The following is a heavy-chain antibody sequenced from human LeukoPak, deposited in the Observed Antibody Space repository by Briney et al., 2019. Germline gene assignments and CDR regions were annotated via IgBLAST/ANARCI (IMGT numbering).Heavy chain of an antibody. CDR1: GFTFSSYG. V-gene: IGHV3-66*01. CDR2: IYSGGST. CDR3: ARVGYYGSGSYGGY. Sequence: PGGSLRLSCAASGFTFSSYGMSWVRQAPGKGLEWVSVIYSGGSTYYADSVKGRFTISRDNSKNTLYLQMNSLRAEDTAVYYCARVGYYGSGSYGGYWGQGTLVTVSS. J-gene: IGHJ4*02. D-gene: IGHD3-10*01.